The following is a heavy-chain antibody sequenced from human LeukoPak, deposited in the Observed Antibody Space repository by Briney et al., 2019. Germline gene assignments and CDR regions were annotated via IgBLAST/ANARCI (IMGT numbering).Heavy chain of an antibody. J-gene: IGHJ4*02. CDR3: AKDSGVKYFDY. CDR2: ISWNSGSI. CDR1: GFTFSIYA. V-gene: IGHV3-9*01. Sequence: PGGSLRLSCAASGFTFSIYAMSWVRQAPGKGLEWVSGISWNSGSIGYADSVKGRFTISRDNAKNSLYLQMNSLRAEDTALYYCAKDSGVKYFDYWGQGTLVTVSS. D-gene: IGHD3-16*02.